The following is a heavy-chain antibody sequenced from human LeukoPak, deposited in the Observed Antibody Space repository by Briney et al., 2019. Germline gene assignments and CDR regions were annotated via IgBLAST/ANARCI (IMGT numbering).Heavy chain of an antibody. D-gene: IGHD5-24*01. CDR1: GGSISSYY. Sequence: SETLSLTCTVSGGSISSYYWSWIRQPPGKGLEWIGYIYTNGSTNYNPSLKSRVTISVDTSKNQFSLKLSSVTAADTAVYYCARRGDGYNYFDYWGQGTLVTVSS. J-gene: IGHJ4*02. CDR3: ARRGDGYNYFDY. CDR2: IYTNGST. V-gene: IGHV4-4*09.